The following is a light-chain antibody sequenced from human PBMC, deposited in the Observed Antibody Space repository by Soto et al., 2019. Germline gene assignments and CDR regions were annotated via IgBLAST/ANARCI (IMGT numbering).Light chain of an antibody. CDR3: QHYNSYSEA. J-gene: IGKJ1*01. CDR1: QTISSW. Sequence: QMPQSHSTLSASVGDRVTITCRASQTISSWLAWYQQKPGKAPKLLIYKASTLKSGVPSRFSGSGSGTEFTLTISSLQPDDFATYYCQHYNSYSEAFGQGTKV. CDR2: KAS. V-gene: IGKV1-5*03.